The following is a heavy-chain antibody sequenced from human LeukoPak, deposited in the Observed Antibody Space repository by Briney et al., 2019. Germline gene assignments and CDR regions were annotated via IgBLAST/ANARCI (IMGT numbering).Heavy chain of an antibody. CDR2: IYHSGST. Sequence: SETLSLTCTVSSGSISSYYWSWIRQPPGKGLEWTGEIYHSGSTNYNPSLKSRVTISVDKSKNQFSLKLTSVTAADTAVYYCATATRIAAAGTFDPWGQGTLVTVSS. CDR3: ATATRIAAAGTFDP. D-gene: IGHD6-13*01. CDR1: SGSISSYY. J-gene: IGHJ5*02. V-gene: IGHV4-59*12.